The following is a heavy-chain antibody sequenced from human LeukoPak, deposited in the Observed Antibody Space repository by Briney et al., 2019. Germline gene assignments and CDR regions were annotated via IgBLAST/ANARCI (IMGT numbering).Heavy chain of an antibody. Sequence: SETLSLTCTVSGGSISSYYWSWIRQPPGKGLEWIGYIYYSGSTNYNPSLKSRVTISVDTSKNQFSLKLSSVTAADTAVYYCARADGYYYGMDVWGQGTMVIVSS. CDR3: ARADGYYYGMDV. D-gene: IGHD5-24*01. J-gene: IGHJ6*02. CDR2: IYYSGST. V-gene: IGHV4-59*01. CDR1: GGSISSYY.